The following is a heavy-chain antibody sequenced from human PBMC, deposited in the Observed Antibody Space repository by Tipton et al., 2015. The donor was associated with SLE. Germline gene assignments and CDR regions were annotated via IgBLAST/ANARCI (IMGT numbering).Heavy chain of an antibody. CDR1: GGSISSHY. Sequence: TLSLTCTVSGGSISSHYWSWIRQPPGKGLEWIGSIYHSGSTYYNPSLKSRVTISVDTSKNQFSLKLSSVTAADTAVYYCASRVSGQVHDAFDIWGQGTMVTVSS. CDR3: ASRVSGQVHDAFDI. J-gene: IGHJ3*02. CDR2: IYHSGST. D-gene: IGHD1-1*01. V-gene: IGHV4-59*08.